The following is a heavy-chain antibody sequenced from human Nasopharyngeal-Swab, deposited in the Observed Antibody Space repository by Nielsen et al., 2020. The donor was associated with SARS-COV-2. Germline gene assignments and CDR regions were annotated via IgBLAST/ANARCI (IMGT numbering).Heavy chain of an antibody. CDR2: INSDGSST. Sequence: GESLKISCAASGFTFSRYWMHWVRQAPGKGLVWVSRINSDGSSTIYADSVKGRFTISRDNAKNTLYLQMNTLGAEDTAVYYCASDSGSFSPARAYWGQGTLVTVSS. CDR1: GFTFSRYW. D-gene: IGHD3-10*01. CDR3: ASDSGSFSPARAY. V-gene: IGHV3-74*01. J-gene: IGHJ4*02.